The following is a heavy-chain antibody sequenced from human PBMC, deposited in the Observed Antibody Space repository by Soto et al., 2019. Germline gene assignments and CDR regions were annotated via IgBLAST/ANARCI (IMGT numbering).Heavy chain of an antibody. D-gene: IGHD6-13*01. J-gene: IGHJ5*02. CDR1: GGSISSYY. CDR2: IYYSGST. Sequence: SETLSLTCTVSGGSISSYYWSWIRQPPGKGLEWIGYIYYSGSTNYNPSLKSRVTISVDTSKNQFSLKLSSVTAADTAVYYCARESRREPRYSSRGTYWFDPWGQGTLVTVSS. CDR3: ARESRREPRYSSRGTYWFDP. V-gene: IGHV4-59*01.